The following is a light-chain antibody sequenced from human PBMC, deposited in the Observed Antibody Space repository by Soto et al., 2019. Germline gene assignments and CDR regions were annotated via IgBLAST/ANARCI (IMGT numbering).Light chain of an antibody. CDR3: QQYGRTSWT. Sequence: EIVLTQSPGTLSLSPGEGATLSCRASQSVSTNFFAWYQQKPGQAPRLLIYGASTRATGIPDRLSGSGSGTDFTLTISRLETEDFAVYYCQQYGRTSWTFGQGTKVDIK. CDR2: GAS. J-gene: IGKJ1*01. V-gene: IGKV3-20*01. CDR1: QSVSTNF.